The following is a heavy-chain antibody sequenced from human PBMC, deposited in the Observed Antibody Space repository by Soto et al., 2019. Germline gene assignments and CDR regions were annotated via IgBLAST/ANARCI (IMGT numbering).Heavy chain of an antibody. D-gene: IGHD3-22*01. V-gene: IGHV4-31*03. J-gene: IGHJ3*02. CDR3: ARDRPNSSRRPTVEVYDSFDI. Sequence: PSETLSLTCSVSGGSISSGGYYWSWIRHHPGKGLEWIGYIYYSGSTYYNPSLKSRVTMSVDTSKNQFSLKLSSVTAADTAVYYSARDRPNSSRRPTVEVYDSFDIWGQGTMVIVSS. CDR2: IYYSGST. CDR1: GGSISSGGYY.